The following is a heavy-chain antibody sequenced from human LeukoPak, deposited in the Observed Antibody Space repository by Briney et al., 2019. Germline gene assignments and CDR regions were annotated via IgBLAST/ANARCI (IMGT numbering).Heavy chain of an antibody. CDR1: GYTFTGYY. J-gene: IGHJ1*01. D-gene: IGHD3-22*01. V-gene: IGHV1-2*02. CDR3: AREGGSLMIVGAEFQH. CDR2: INPNSGGT. Sequence: AAGKVSCKASGYTFTGYYMHWVRQAPGQGLEWMGWINPNSGGTNYAQKFQGRVTMTRDTSISTAYMELSRLRSDDTAVYYCAREGGSLMIVGAEFQHWGQGTLVTVSS.